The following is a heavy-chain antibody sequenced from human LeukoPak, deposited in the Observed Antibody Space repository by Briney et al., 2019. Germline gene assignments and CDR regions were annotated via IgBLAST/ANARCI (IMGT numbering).Heavy chain of an antibody. D-gene: IGHD5-18*01. Sequence: SETLSLTCTVSGGSISSYYWSWIRQPPGKGLEWIGYIYYSGSTNYNPSLKSRVTISVGTSKNQFSLKLSSVTAADTAVYYCARGLVDTAMVFDYWGQGTLVTVSS. CDR3: ARGLVDTAMVFDY. CDR2: IYYSGST. CDR1: GGSISSYY. V-gene: IGHV4-59*01. J-gene: IGHJ4*02.